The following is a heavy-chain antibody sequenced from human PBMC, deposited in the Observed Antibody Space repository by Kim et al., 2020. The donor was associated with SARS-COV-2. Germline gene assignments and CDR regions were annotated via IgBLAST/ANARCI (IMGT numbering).Heavy chain of an antibody. V-gene: IGHV4-59*01. Sequence: PSLKSRVTISVDTSKNQFSLKLSSVTAADTAVYYCARASARGSGWYYFDYWGQGTLVTVSS. D-gene: IGHD6-19*01. J-gene: IGHJ4*02. CDR3: ARASARGSGWYYFDY.